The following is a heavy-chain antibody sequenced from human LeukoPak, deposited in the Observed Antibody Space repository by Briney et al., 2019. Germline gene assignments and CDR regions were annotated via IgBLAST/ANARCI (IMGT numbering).Heavy chain of an antibody. CDR2: ISGSGGST. CDR3: VSMVRGIGY. Sequence: GGTLRLSCAASGFTFSSYDMSWARQAPGKGLEWVSVISGSGGSTHYADSVKGRFTISRDNSKNSVYLQLNSLRPEDTAMYYCVSMVRGIGYWGQGTLVTVSS. D-gene: IGHD3-10*01. CDR1: GFTFSSYD. V-gene: IGHV3-23*01. J-gene: IGHJ4*02.